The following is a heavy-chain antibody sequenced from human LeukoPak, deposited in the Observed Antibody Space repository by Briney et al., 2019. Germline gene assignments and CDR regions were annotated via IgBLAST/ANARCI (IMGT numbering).Heavy chain of an antibody. CDR3: AKGVVVVAATMIDY. Sequence: GGSLRLSCAASGFTVSSNYMNWVRQAPGKGLEWVSVIYSGGSTYYADSVKGRFTISRDNSKNTLYLQMNSLRAEDTAVYYCAKGVVVVAATMIDYWGQGTLVTVSS. CDR1: GFTVSSNY. J-gene: IGHJ4*02. D-gene: IGHD2-15*01. CDR2: IYSGGST. V-gene: IGHV3-53*01.